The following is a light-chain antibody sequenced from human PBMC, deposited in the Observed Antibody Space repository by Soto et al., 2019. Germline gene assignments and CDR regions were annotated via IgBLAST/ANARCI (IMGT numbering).Light chain of an antibody. CDR2: DAS. CDR3: QQYHTSSIT. V-gene: IGKV1-5*01. J-gene: IGKJ5*01. Sequence: IHMTPSPSTLSASLLYRFTINYGASQTISSWLAWYQQKPGKAPNLLIYDASTLERGVPSRFSGTGSGTEFTLTIDRLQPDDFATYYCQQYHTSSITFGQGTRLEIK. CDR1: QTISSW.